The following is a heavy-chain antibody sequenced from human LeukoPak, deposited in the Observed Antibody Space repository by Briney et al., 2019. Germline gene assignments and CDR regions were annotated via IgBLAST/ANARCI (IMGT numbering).Heavy chain of an antibody. D-gene: IGHD2-2*01. CDR1: GYSFTSYW. Sequence: GESLKISCKGSGYSFTSYWIGWVRQMSGKGLEWMGIIYPGDSDTRYNPSFQGQVTISADKSINTAYLQWRSLKASDTAMYYCARSGVPGAMTWFDPWGQGTLVTVSS. CDR2: IYPGDSDT. V-gene: IGHV5-51*01. CDR3: ARSGVPGAMTWFDP. J-gene: IGHJ5*02.